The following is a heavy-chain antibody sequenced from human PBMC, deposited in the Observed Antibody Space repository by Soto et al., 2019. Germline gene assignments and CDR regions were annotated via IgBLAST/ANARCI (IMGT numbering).Heavy chain of an antibody. CDR1: GDRVSSNSAA. CDR2: TYYRSKWYN. D-gene: IGHD6-19*01. CDR3: ARDDMSSGWYGTGTDAFDI. J-gene: IGHJ3*02. Sequence: SQTLSLTCAISGDRVSSNSAAWNWIRQSPSRGLEWLGRTYYRSKWYNDYAVSVKSRITINPDTSKNQFSLQLNSVTPEDTAVYYCARDDMSSGWYGTGTDAFDIWGQGTMVTVSS. V-gene: IGHV6-1*01.